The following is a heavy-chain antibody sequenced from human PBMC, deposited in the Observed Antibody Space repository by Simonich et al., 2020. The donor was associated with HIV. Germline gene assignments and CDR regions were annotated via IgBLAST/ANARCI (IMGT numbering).Heavy chain of an antibody. CDR1: GYTFNGYY. CDR3: ARSIVAAGFGGAFDI. Sequence: QVQLVQSGAEVKKPGASVTVSCKASGYTFNGYYMHWVRQAPGQGLDGMGRINPNMVGTNYSQKLQGRVTMTRDTSISTAYMVLSRLTSDDTAVYYCARSIVAAGFGGAFDIWGQGTMVTVSS. V-gene: IGHV1-2*06. CDR2: INPNMVGT. J-gene: IGHJ3*02. D-gene: IGHD6-13*01.